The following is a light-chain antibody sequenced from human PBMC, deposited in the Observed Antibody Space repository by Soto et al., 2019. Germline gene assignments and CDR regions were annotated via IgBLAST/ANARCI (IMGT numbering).Light chain of an antibody. V-gene: IGKV1-12*01. Sequence: DSQMTQCPSSVSASVGDRGTITCRASQGISNWLAWYQHQQGKAPKPMIYAASSLHSGVPSRFSGAGSGTHFTLIISSLQPEDFATYYCQQTNTFLPLPFGGGTKVDIK. J-gene: IGKJ4*01. CDR2: AAS. CDR3: QQTNTFLPLP. CDR1: QGISNW.